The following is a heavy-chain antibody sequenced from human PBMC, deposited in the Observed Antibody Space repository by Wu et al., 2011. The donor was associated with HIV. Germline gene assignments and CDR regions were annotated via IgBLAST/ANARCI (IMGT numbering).Heavy chain of an antibody. Sequence: QVQLVQSGREVRSLGSVKVSCKASGYTFTGYYMHWVRQAPGQGLEWMGWINPNSGGTNYAQKFQGRVTMTRDTSISTAYMELSRLRSDDTAVYYCASFDANYYDSSGPFGPWGQGTLVTVSS. CDR1: GYTFTGYY. J-gene: IGHJ5*02. CDR2: INPNSGGT. CDR3: ASFDANYYDSSGPFGP. D-gene: IGHD3-22*01. V-gene: IGHV1-2*02.